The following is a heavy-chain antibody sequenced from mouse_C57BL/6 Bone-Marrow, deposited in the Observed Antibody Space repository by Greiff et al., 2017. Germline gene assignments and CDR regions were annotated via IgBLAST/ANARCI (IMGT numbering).Heavy chain of an antibody. CDR1: GYTFTSYW. J-gene: IGHJ3*01. D-gene: IGHD2-3*01. CDR3: ASEGYPYWFAY. Sequence: VQLQQPGAELVKPGASVKLSCKASGYTFTSYWMQWVKQRPGQGLEWIGEIDPSDSYTNYNQKFKGKATLTVDPSSSAAYMQRSSLTSEDSAVYYCASEGYPYWFAYWGQGTLVTVSA. CDR2: IDPSDSYT. V-gene: IGHV1-50*01.